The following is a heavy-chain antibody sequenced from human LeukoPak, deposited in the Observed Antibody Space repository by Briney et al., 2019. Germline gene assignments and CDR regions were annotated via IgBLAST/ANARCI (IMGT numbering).Heavy chain of an antibody. D-gene: IGHD1-26*01. Sequence: GGSLRLSCAASGFTFSSYWMSWVRQAPGKGLEWVAVIKQDGTEKYYVDSVKGRFTISRGNAKNSLYLQMNSLRDEDTAVYYCVRIRDSGSYYFYYGMDVWGQGTTVTISS. J-gene: IGHJ6*02. CDR3: VRIRDSGSYYFYYGMDV. V-gene: IGHV3-7*01. CDR1: GFTFSSYW. CDR2: IKQDGTEK.